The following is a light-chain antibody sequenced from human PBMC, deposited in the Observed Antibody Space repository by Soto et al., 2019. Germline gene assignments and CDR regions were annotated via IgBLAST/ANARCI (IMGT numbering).Light chain of an antibody. V-gene: IGKV3-20*01. CDR2: GAS. J-gene: IGKJ1*01. CDR1: QSVFNNH. Sequence: EIVLTQSPGTLSLSPGERATLSCRASQSVFNNHLVWYQEEPGQAPRRLIFGASFRATGIPDRFSGSGSGTDFPLTVSRLEPEDFGVYYCQQCGSSPATYGQGPRV. CDR3: QQCGSSPAT.